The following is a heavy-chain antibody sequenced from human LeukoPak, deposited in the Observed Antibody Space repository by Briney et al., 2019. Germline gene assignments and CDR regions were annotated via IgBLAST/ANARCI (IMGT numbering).Heavy chain of an antibody. Sequence: ASVKVSCKVSGYTLTELSMHWVRQAPGKGLEWVGGFDPEDGETIYAQKFQGRVTMTEDTSTDTAYMELSSLRSEDTAVYYCATKLRGYSGYDSYWYFDLWGRGTLVTVSS. CDR3: ATKLRGYSGYDSYWYFDL. V-gene: IGHV1-24*01. J-gene: IGHJ2*01. D-gene: IGHD5-12*01. CDR1: GYTLTELS. CDR2: FDPEDGET.